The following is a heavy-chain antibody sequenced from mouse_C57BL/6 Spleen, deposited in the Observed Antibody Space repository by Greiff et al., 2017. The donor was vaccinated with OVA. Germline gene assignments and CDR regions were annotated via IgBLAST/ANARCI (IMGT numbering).Heavy chain of an antibody. CDR2: IRSKSSNYAT. J-gene: IGHJ4*01. CDR1: GFTFNTYA. D-gene: IGHD2-1*01. Sequence: EVQRVESGGGLVQPKGSLKLSCAASGFTFNTYAMHWVRQAPGKGLEWVARIRSKSSNYATYYADSVKDRFTISRDDSQSMLYLQMNNLKTEDTAMYYCVRDGDGNYNYAMDYWGQGTSVTVSS. V-gene: IGHV10-3*01. CDR3: VRDGDGNYNYAMDY.